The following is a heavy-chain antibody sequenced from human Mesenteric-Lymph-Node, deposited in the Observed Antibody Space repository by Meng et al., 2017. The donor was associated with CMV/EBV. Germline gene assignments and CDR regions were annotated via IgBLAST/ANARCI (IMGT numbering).Heavy chain of an antibody. V-gene: IGHV3-66*03. CDR3: ARDNPDYDDFWSGDPY. J-gene: IGHJ4*02. CDR1: GFTVSDNY. CDR2: LFRSGSP. Sequence: GESLKISCAASGFTVSDNYMSWVRQGPGKGLERVSILFRSGSPYYADSVKGRFAISRDSSKNTLYLQMNSLRPEDTAVYYCARDNPDYDDFWSGDPYWGQGTVVTVSS. D-gene: IGHD3-3*01.